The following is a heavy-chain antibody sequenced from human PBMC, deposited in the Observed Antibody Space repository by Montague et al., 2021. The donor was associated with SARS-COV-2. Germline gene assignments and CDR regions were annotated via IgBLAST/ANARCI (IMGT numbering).Heavy chain of an antibody. CDR2: MYYNGST. D-gene: IGHD6-13*01. J-gene: IGHJ4*02. CDR3: ARGRDSSSWYGTKYYFDY. V-gene: IGHV4-39*07. CDR1: GDSFTSRTYS. Sequence: SETLSLTCTASGDSFTSRTYSWGWIRQPPGRGLEWIGNMYYNGSTHSNPSLKSRATISLDTSTNQFSLKLSSVTAADTAVYYCARGRDSSSWYGTKYYFDYWGQGTLVTVSS.